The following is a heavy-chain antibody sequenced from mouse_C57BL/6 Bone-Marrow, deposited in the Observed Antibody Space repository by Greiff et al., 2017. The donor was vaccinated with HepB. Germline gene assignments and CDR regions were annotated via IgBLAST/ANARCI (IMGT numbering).Heavy chain of an antibody. CDR2: IDPANGNT. CDR1: GFNIKNTY. J-gene: IGHJ4*01. D-gene: IGHD2-1*01. V-gene: IGHV14-3*01. Sequence: VQLQQSVAELVRPGASVKLSCTASGFNIKNTYMHWVKQRPEQGLEWIGRIDPANGNTKYAPKFQGKATITADTSSNTAYLQRSSLTSEDTAIYYCARWGYGNSVFYYAMDYWGQGTSVTVSS. CDR3: ARWGYGNSVFYYAMDY.